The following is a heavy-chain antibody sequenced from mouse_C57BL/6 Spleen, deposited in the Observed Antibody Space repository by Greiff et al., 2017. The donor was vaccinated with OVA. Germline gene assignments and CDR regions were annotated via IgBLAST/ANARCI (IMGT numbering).Heavy chain of an antibody. CDR1: GYTFTSYW. D-gene: IGHD1-1*01. V-gene: IGHV1-52*01. CDR2: IDPSDSDT. CDR3: ARATGLLRSYFDY. J-gene: IGHJ2*01. Sequence: VQLQQPGAELVRPGSSVKLSCKASGYTFTSYWMHWVKQRPIQGLDWIGNIDPSDSDTHYNQKFKDKATLTVDKSSSTAYMQLSSLTSEDSAVYYCARATGLLRSYFDYWGQGTTLTVAS.